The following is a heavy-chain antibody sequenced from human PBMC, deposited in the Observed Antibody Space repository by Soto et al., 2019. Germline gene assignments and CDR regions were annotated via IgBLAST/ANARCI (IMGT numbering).Heavy chain of an antibody. D-gene: IGHD2-15*01. CDR2: IYWDDDK. Sequence: QITLKESGPTLVKPTQTLTLTCTFSGFSLSTSGVGVGWIRQPPGKALEWLALIYWDDDKRYSPSLKSRLTIPKETTKHQVVLTMNNMDPVDTAPYYCAHNWLGSSGGSCYPKWGQGTLVTVSA. J-gene: IGHJ4*02. V-gene: IGHV2-5*02. CDR3: AHNWLGSSGGSCYPK. CDR1: GFSLSTSGVG.